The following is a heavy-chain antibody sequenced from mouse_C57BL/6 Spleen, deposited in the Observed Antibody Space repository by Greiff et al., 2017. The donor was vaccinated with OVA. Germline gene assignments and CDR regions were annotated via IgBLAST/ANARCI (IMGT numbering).Heavy chain of an antibody. CDR2: IYPRSGTT. J-gene: IGHJ4*01. Sequence: QVQLKESGAELARPGASVKLSCKASGYTFTSYGISWVKQRTGQGLEWIGEIYPRSGTTYYNEKFKGKAPLTAHKSSSTAYLELRSLTSEDSSVDFCARTGGEDYDAMDDWGQGTSVTVSS. V-gene: IGHV1-81*01. D-gene: IGHD3-1*01. CDR3: ARTGGEDYDAMDD. CDR1: GYTFTSYG.